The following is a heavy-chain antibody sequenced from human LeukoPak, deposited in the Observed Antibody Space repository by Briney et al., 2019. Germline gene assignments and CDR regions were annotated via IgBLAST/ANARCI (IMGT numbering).Heavy chain of an antibody. D-gene: IGHD5-24*01. Sequence: NPSETLSLTCTVSGGSISSGSYYWSWIRQPAGKGLEWIGRIYTSGSTKYNPSLKSRVTISVDTSKNQFSLRLNSVTAADTAVYYCARGRDGYNFLNRGEYYYFDYWGQGTLVTVSS. J-gene: IGHJ4*02. CDR2: IYTSGST. CDR1: GGSISSGSYY. CDR3: ARGRDGYNFLNRGEYYYFDY. V-gene: IGHV4-61*02.